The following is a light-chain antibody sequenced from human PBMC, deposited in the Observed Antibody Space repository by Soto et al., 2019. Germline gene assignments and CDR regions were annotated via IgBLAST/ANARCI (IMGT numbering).Light chain of an antibody. Sequence: EGVLADSAGRRIMYTEERATLSCRASQSVSSTFFAWYQQKPGQAPRLLIFVVSNRASATPDRFRGSGSGTYYTLTISRLEADDFALYYCTQSGNPPLTFGERTNV. V-gene: IGKV3-20*01. CDR3: TQSGNPPLT. CDR2: VVS. J-gene: IGKJ4*01. CDR1: QSVSSTF.